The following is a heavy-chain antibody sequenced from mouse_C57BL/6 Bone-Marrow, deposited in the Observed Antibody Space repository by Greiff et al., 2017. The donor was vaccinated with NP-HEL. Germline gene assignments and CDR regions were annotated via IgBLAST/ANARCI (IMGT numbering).Heavy chain of an antibody. CDR1: GYTFTSYW. Sequence: QQPGAELVKPGASVKLSCKASGYTFTSYWMHWVKQRPGQGLEWIGMIHPNSGSTNYNEKFKSKATLTVDKSSSTAYMQLSSLTSEDSAVYYCARRLTAPWFAYWGQGTLVTVSA. V-gene: IGHV1-64*01. CDR3: ARRLTAPWFAY. J-gene: IGHJ3*01. CDR2: IHPNSGST. D-gene: IGHD4-1*01.